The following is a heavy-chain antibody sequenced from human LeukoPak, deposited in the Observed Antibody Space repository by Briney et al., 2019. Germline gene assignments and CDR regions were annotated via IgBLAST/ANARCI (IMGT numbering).Heavy chain of an antibody. CDR3: ARDPPHYYDSSGRPI. J-gene: IGHJ4*02. Sequence: SETLSLTCTVSGGSISSGSYYWGWIRQPPGKGLEWIGYIYYSGSTYYNPSLKSRVTISVDTSKNQFSLKLSSVTAADTAVYYCARDPPHYYDSSGRPIWGQGTLVTVSS. D-gene: IGHD3-22*01. V-gene: IGHV4-30-4*08. CDR2: IYYSGST. CDR1: GGSISSGSYY.